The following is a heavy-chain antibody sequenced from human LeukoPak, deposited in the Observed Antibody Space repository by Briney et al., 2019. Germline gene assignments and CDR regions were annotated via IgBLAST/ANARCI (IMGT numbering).Heavy chain of an antibody. J-gene: IGHJ3*02. CDR1: GYTISKGDC. V-gene: IGHV4-38-2*01. CDR2: IYHSGST. Sequence: SETLSLTCAGTGYTISKGDCCERGRQPPGKGLEWIGSIYHSGSTYYNPSLKSRVTISVDTSKNQFSLKLSSVTAADTAEYYCANGVLPDDAFDIWGQGTMVTVSS. CDR3: ANGVLPDDAFDI. D-gene: IGHD3-10*01.